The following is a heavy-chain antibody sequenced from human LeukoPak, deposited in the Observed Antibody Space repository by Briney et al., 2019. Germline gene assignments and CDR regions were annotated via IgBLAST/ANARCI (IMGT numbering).Heavy chain of an antibody. CDR1: GGTFSTYA. V-gene: IGHV1-69*13. D-gene: IGHD3-22*01. Sequence: SVKVSCKTSGGTFSTYAISWVRQAPGQGLEWMGGIIPIFGTGNYAQKFQGRVTITADESTSTAYMELSSLRSEDTAVYYCARGLGDSSGYYNDYWGQGTLVTVSS. CDR3: ARGLGDSSGYYNDY. J-gene: IGHJ4*02. CDR2: IIPIFGTG.